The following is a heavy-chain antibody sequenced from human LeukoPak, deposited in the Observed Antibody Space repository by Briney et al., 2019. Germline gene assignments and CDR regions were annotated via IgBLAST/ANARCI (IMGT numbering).Heavy chain of an antibody. CDR1: GGSFSGYY. D-gene: IGHD3-10*01. J-gene: IGHJ4*02. Sequence: SETLSLTCAVYGGSFSGYYWSWIRQPPGKGLEWIGEINHSGSTNYNPSLKSRVTISVDTSKNQFSLKLSSVTAADTAVYYCARVRGYKKDYWGQGTLVTVSS. CDR3: ARVRGYKKDY. V-gene: IGHV4-34*01. CDR2: INHSGST.